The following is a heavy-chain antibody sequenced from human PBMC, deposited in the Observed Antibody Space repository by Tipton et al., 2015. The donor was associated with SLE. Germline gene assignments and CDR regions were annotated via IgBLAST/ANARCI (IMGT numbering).Heavy chain of an antibody. CDR3: VRERKYVVRFRELVAPDL. J-gene: IGHJ3*01. D-gene: IGHD1-26*01. CDR2: INHTGGT. Sequence: TLSLTCTVSGGSISSGSYYWSWIRQPAGKGLEWIGEINHTGGTNYNPSLESRVTMSVDTSKNQFSLKLSSVTAADTAMYYCVRERKYVVRFRELVAPDLWGQGTAITVSS. CDR1: GGSISSGSYY. V-gene: IGHV4-61*09.